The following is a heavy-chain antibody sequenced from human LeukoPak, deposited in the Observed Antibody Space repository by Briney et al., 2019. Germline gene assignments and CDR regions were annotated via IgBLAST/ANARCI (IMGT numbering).Heavy chain of an antibody. D-gene: IGHD2-15*01. V-gene: IGHV4-34*01. Sequence: SETLSLTCAVYGGSFSGYYWTWIRQPPGKGLEWIGEINHSGSTNYNPSLKSRVTISVDTSKNQFSLKLSSVTAADTAMYYCARGWLCSGDRCSTGLYYFAYWGQGTLVTVSS. J-gene: IGHJ4*02. CDR3: ARGWLCSGDRCSTGLYYFAY. CDR2: INHSGST. CDR1: GGSFSGYY.